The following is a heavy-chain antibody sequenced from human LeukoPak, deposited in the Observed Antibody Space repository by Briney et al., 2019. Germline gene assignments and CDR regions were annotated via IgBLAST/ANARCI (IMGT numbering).Heavy chain of an antibody. J-gene: IGHJ4*02. CDR3: AKEGLRYCSSTSCFIDY. CDR2: ISWDGGTT. Sequence: EPGGSLRLSCAASGVTFDDYTMHWVRQAPGKGLEWVSFISWDGGTTYYADSVKGRFTISRDNSKNSLYLQMSSLRSEDTALYYCAKEGLRYCSSTSCFIDYWGQGTLVTVSS. CDR1: GVTFDDYT. V-gene: IGHV3-43*01. D-gene: IGHD2-2*01.